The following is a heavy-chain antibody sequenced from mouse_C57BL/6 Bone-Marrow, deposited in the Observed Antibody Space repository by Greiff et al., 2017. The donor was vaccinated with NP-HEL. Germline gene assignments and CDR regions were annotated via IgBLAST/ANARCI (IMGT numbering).Heavy chain of an antibody. CDR2: IDPENGDT. D-gene: IGHD1-1*01. V-gene: IGHV14-4*01. CDR3: TTSITTVVASDYAMDY. J-gene: IGHJ4*01. CDR1: GFNIKDDY. Sequence: VQLQQSGAELVRPGASVKLSCTASGFNIKDDYMHWVKQRPEQGLEWIGWIDPENGDTEYASKFQGKATITADTSSNTAYLQLSSLTSEDTAVYYCTTSITTVVASDYAMDYWGQGTSVTVSS.